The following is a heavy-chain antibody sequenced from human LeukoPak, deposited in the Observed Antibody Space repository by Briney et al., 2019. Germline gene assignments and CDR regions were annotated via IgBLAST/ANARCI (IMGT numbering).Heavy chain of an antibody. V-gene: IGHV1-2*02. CDR1: GYTFTGYY. D-gene: IGHD3-22*01. J-gene: IGHJ3*02. CDR2: INTNSSGT. Sequence: ASVKVSCKTSGYTFTGYYMHWVRQAPGQGLEWMGWINTNSSGTNYAQRFQGRVTMTRDTSMSTAYMELSRLRSDDWAVYYCARCFYDSRGSSSGDFDIWGEETMVTVSS. CDR3: ARCFYDSRGSSSGDFDI.